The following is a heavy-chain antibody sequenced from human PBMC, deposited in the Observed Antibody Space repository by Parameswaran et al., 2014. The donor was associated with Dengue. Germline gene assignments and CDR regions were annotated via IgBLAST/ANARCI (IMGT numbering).Heavy chain of an antibody. CDR2: IIPILGIA. CDR3: ARIKVDIVARYPPPHYYYGMDA. J-gene: IGHJ6*02. V-gene: IGHV1-69*02. Sequence: SWVRQAPGQGLEWMGRIIPILGIANYAQKFQGRVTITADKSTSTAYMELSSLRSEDTAVYYCARIKVDIVARYPPPHYYYGMDAWGQGTTVTVSS. D-gene: IGHD5-12*01.